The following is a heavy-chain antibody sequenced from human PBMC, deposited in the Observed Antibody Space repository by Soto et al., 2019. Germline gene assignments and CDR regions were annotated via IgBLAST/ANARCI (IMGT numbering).Heavy chain of an antibody. J-gene: IGHJ6*02. V-gene: IGHV3-23*01. D-gene: IGHD1-20*01. CDR3: AKDLHWYGMDV. CDR2: INKDGGTK. CDR1: GFTFSDYF. Sequence: EVQLLESGGGLVQPGESLRLSCAAPGFTFSDYFMNWVRQAPGKGLGWVSGINKDGGTKQNADFGRGRFTISRDNSRNTLYLQMNSVRAEDTALFYCAKDLHWYGMDVWGHGTTVTVS.